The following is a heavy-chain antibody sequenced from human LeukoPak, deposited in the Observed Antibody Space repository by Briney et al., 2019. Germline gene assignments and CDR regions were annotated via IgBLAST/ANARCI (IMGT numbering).Heavy chain of an antibody. D-gene: IGHD3-22*01. J-gene: IGHJ4*02. CDR1: GFTFSSYS. CDR3: ARDLGPQYYYDSSGYYPLGH. CDR2: ISSSSSYI. Sequence: GGSLRLSCAASGFTFSSYSMNWVRQAPGKGLEWVSSISSSSSYIYYADSVKGRFTISRDNAKNSLYLQMNSLRAEDTAVYYCARDLGPQYYYDSSGYYPLGHWGQGTLVTVSS. V-gene: IGHV3-21*01.